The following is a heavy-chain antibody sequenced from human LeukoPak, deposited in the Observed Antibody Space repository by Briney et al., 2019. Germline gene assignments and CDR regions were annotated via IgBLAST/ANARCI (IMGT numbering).Heavy chain of an antibody. V-gene: IGHV1-3*01. CDR3: ARDLDSSREDV. CDR2: INAGNGNT. Sequence: ASVKVSCKASGYTFTSYAMRWVRQAPGQRLEWMGWINAGNGNTKYSQKFQGRVTITRDTSASTAYMELSSLRSEDTAVYYCARDLDSSREDVWGQGTTVTVSS. CDR1: GYTFTSYA. D-gene: IGHD3-22*01. J-gene: IGHJ6*02.